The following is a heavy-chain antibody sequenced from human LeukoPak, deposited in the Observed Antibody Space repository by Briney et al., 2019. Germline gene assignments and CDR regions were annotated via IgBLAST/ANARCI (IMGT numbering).Heavy chain of an antibody. D-gene: IGHD3-9*01. J-gene: IGHJ6*02. CDR2: IIPIFGTA. V-gene: IGHV1-69*06. Sequence: SVKVSCKASGGTFSSYAISWVRLAPGQGLEWMGGIIPIFGTANYAQKFQGRVTITADKSTSTAYMELSSLRSEDTAVYYCARRRAFEDFGMDVWGQGTTVTVSS. CDR1: GGTFSSYA. CDR3: ARRRAFEDFGMDV.